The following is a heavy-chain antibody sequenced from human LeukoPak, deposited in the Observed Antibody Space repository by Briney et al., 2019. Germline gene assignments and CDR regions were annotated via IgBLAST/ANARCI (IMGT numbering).Heavy chain of an antibody. V-gene: IGHV3-53*01. CDR1: GFTVSSNY. J-gene: IGHJ6*02. Sequence: GGSLRLSCAASGFTVSSNYMSWVRQAPGKGLEWASVIYSGGSTYYADSVKGRFTISRDNSKNTLYLQMNSLRAEDTAVYYCASSVRGASYYYYGMDVWGQGTTVTVSS. CDR2: IYSGGST. D-gene: IGHD3-10*01. CDR3: ASSVRGASYYYYGMDV.